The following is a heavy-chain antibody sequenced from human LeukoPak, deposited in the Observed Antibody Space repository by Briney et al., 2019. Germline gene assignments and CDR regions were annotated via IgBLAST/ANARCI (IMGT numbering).Heavy chain of an antibody. CDR1: GFTFSDYY. J-gene: IGHJ6*04. Sequence: PGGSLRLSCAASGFTFSDYYMSWIRQAPGKGLEWVSYISSSSYTNYADSVKGRFTISRDNAKNSLYLQMNSLRAEDTAVYYCARDRIGHYGSGGFGGMDVWGKGTTVTVSS. CDR2: ISSSSYT. V-gene: IGHV3-11*06. CDR3: ARDRIGHYGSGGFGGMDV. D-gene: IGHD3-10*01.